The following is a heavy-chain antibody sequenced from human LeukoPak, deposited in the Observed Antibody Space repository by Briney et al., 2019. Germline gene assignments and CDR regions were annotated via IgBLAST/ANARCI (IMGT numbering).Heavy chain of an antibody. D-gene: IGHD5-24*01. CDR3: ARHNRDGYNYYYYYYMDV. J-gene: IGHJ6*03. CDR1: GFTFSSYSMN. CDR2: IYYSGST. Sequence: GSLRLSCAASGFTFSSYSMNWVRQPPGKGLEWIGSIYYSGSTYYNPSLKSRVTISVDTSKNQFSLKLSFVTAADTAVYYCARHNRDGYNYYYYYYMDVWGKGTTVTVSS. V-gene: IGHV4-39*01.